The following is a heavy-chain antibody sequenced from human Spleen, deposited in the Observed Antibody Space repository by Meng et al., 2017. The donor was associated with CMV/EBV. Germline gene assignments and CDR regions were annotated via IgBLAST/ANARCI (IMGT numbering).Heavy chain of an antibody. D-gene: IGHD3-10*01. J-gene: IGHJ4*02. CDR3: AKGSHSDY. V-gene: IGHV3-23*01. Sequence: GESLKISCAASGFSFSIYEMTWVRQAPGKGLEWVSGISDSGGSTFYADSVRGRFTISRDNSKNTLYLQMNSLRVEDTAVYYCAKGSHSDYWGQGMLVTVS. CDR1: GFSFSIYE. CDR2: ISDSGGST.